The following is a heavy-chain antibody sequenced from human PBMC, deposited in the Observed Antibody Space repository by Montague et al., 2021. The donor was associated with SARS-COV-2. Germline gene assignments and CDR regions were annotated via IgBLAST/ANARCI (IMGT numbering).Heavy chain of an antibody. CDR2: INYSGKT. J-gene: IGHJ2*01. V-gene: IGHV4-39*01. Sequence: SETLSLTCTVSGGSISSGTYYWGWVRQPPGKGLEWIGSINYSGKTYYNLSLKSRVTISVDTSKNQFSLKVTSVTAADTAVYYCARRAQWQLSWFFGLWGRGTLATVSS. CDR1: GGSISSGTYY. CDR3: ARRAQWQLSWFFGL. D-gene: IGHD6-19*01.